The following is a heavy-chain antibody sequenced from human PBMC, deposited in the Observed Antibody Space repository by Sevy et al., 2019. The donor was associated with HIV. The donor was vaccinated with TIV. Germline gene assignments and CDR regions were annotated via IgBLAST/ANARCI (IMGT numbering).Heavy chain of an antibody. V-gene: IGHV4-30-4*01. Sequence: SETLSLTCTVSGGSVGNDDYYWSWIRQPPGKGLEWIGYIFYSGSTYYNPSLKSRGSISVDTSKNHFSLRLRSVTAADTAVYYSARGVASSGAYKFDYWGPGTLVTVSS. J-gene: IGHJ4*02. D-gene: IGHD6-13*01. CDR3: ARGVASSGAYKFDY. CDR1: GGSVGNDDYY. CDR2: IFYSGST.